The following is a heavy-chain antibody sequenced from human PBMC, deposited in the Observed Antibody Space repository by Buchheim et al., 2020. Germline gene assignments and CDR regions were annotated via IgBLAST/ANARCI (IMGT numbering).Heavy chain of an antibody. V-gene: IGHV3-72*01. J-gene: IGHJ4*02. CDR3: ARSWGGSYLDY. CDR2: IRNKANSYTI. CDR1: GSIFSDHY. D-gene: IGHD1-26*01. Sequence: EVQLVESGGGLVQPGGSLRLSCAASGSIFSDHYMDWVRQAPGKGLEWVGRIRNKANSYTIDYAASVKGRFTISRDASKNSLYLQMNSLKTEDTAVYYCARSWGGSYLDYWGQGTL.